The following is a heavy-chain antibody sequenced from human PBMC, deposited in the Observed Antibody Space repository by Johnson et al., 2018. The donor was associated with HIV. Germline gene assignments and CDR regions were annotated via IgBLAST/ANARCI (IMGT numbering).Heavy chain of an antibody. CDR3: ARKGDAFDI. Sequence: QVQLVESGGGVVQPGRSLRLSCAASGFTFSSYAMHWVRQAPGKGLEWVAVISYDGSNKYYADSVKGRFTISRDNSKNTLYLQMSILRAEDTAIYYCARKGDAFDIWGQGTMVTVSS. CDR1: GFTFSSYA. J-gene: IGHJ3*02. D-gene: IGHD1-14*01. CDR2: ISYDGSNK. V-gene: IGHV3-30*04.